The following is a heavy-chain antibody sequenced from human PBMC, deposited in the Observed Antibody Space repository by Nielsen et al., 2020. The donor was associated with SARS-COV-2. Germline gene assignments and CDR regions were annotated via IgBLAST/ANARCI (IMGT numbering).Heavy chain of an antibody. J-gene: IGHJ6*03. CDR3: ARGNLVVVPFPILGLGPIYFYFYLDV. D-gene: IGHD2-21*01. Sequence: SETLSLPCAVFGAPSITHAWCGSGRQAPGKGLGWIGEVYHSGATTYNPSLRSRVTLSMDKSRKQFSLKMTAVTAADTAVSFCARGNLVVVPFPILGLGPIYFYFYLDVWGKGASVTVS. CDR2: VYHSGAT. V-gene: IGHV4-4*02. CDR1: GAPSITHAW.